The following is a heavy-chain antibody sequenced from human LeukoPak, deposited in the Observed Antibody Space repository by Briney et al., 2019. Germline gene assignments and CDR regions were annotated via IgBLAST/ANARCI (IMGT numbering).Heavy chain of an antibody. D-gene: IGHD2-21*02. CDR3: ARVGGGDYALFDY. Sequence: SQTLSLTCTVSGGSISRGTYYWSWLRQHPRKGLEWIGCIYYSGNTYYNPSLKSRLTISVDTSKNQFSLKLSSVTAADTAMYYCARVGGGDYALFDYWGQGTLVTVSS. CDR1: GGSISRGTYY. J-gene: IGHJ4*02. CDR2: IYYSGNT. V-gene: IGHV4-31*03.